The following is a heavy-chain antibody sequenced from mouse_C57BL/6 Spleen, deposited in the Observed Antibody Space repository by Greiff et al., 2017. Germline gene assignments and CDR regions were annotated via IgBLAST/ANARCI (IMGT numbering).Heavy chain of an antibody. CDR1: GYTFTNYW. J-gene: IGHJ2*01. V-gene: IGHV1-63*01. CDR2: IYPGGGYT. CDR3: ARRAGTTYFDG. D-gene: IGHD4-1*01. Sequence: QVQLQQSGAGLVRPGTSLKLSCTASGYTFTNYWIGWAMQRPGHGLEWIGDIYPGGGYTNYNETFKGKATLTADNSASTAYLQLSSLKSEDSAIYYCARRAGTTYFDGWGQGTTLTAST.